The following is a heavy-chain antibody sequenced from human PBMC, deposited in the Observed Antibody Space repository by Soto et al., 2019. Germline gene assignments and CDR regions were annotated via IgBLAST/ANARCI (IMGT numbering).Heavy chain of an antibody. Sequence: GGSLRLSCAASGFTFSSYWMSWVRQAPGKGLEWVANIKEDGSEANYVDSVKGRFAVSRDKDTLYLQLNSLTPEDTAVYYCARSRRQWFGGTLSYYFDFWGHGTLVTVSS. CDR2: IKEDGSEA. CDR3: ARSRRQWFGGTLSYYFDF. CDR1: GFTFSSYW. J-gene: IGHJ4*01. D-gene: IGHD3-10*01. V-gene: IGHV3-7*01.